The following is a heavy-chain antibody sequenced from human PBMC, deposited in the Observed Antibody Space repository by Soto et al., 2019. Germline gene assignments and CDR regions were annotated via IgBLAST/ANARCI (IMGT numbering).Heavy chain of an antibody. J-gene: IGHJ5*02. V-gene: IGHV2-5*01. Sequence: SGPTLVNPTQTLTLTCTVSGFSLTTRGMTLGWIRQPPGKAPEWLALSTQYSPSLQSRLTFTEDTSKNQVVLTMTNMDPVDTATYYCTLRQDTSRGPISWGQGITVTVYS. CDR3: TLRQDTSRGPIS. CDR1: GFSLTTRGMT. CDR2: ST. D-gene: IGHD6-13*01.